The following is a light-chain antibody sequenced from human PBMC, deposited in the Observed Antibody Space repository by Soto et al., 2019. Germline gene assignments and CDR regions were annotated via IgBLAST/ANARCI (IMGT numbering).Light chain of an antibody. Sequence: EIVLTQSAATFFLSPGKTATLSCRASQSISTYLAWYQQKPGQAPRLIMYEASNRATGVPARFSGSGSGTDFTLTISSLEPEDVAVYDCQQRSNWPITFGQGTRLEIK. CDR3: QQRSNWPIT. CDR1: QSISTY. J-gene: IGKJ5*01. CDR2: EAS. V-gene: IGKV3-11*01.